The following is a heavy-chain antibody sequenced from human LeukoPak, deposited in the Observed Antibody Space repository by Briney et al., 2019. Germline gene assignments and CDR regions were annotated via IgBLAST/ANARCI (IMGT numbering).Heavy chain of an antibody. CDR2: IWFDGTNK. D-gene: IGHD6-13*01. CDR1: GFAFSSYN. CDR3: ARAGVSSSFYYYYYYMDV. V-gene: IGHV3-30*19. Sequence: GGSLRLSCAASGFAFSSYNMHWVRQAPGKGLEGVAVIWFDGTNKYYADSVKGRFTISRDNSKNTLYLQMNSLRAEDTVVYYCARAGVSSSFYYYYYYMDVWGKGTTVTVSS. J-gene: IGHJ6*03.